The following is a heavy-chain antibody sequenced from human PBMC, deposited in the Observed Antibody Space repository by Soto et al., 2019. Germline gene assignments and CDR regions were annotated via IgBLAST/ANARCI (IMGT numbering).Heavy chain of an antibody. Sequence: GESLKISCKGSGYSFTSYWISWVRQMPGKGLEWMGRIDPSDSYTNYSPSFQGHVTISADKSISTAYLQWGSLKASDTAMYYCARHDYGDSDYWGQGTLVTVSS. J-gene: IGHJ4*02. CDR2: IDPSDSYT. D-gene: IGHD4-17*01. CDR3: ARHDYGDSDY. CDR1: GYSFTSYW. V-gene: IGHV5-10-1*01.